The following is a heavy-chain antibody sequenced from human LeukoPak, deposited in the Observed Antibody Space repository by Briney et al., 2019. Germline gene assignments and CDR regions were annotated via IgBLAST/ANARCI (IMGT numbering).Heavy chain of an antibody. D-gene: IGHD1-1*01. V-gene: IGHV3-33*01. J-gene: IGHJ6*02. CDR3: ARENVTSPYYYYGMDV. CDR1: GFTFSSYG. Sequence: GGSLRLSCAASGFTFSSYGMRWVRQAPGRGLEWVAVIWYDGSNKYYADSVKGRFTISRDNSKNTLYLQMNSLRAEDTAVYYCARENVTSPYYYYGMDVWGQGTTVTVSS. CDR2: IWYDGSNK.